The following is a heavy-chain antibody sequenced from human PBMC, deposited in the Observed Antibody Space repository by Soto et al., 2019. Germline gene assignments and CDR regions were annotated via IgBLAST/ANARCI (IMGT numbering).Heavy chain of an antibody. CDR3: ARGPRFYGLDY. Sequence: QVQLQQWGAGLLKPSETLSLTCAVYGGSFSGYYWSWIRQPPGKGLEWIGEINNSGSTNYNPSLKSRVTISVDTSKNQFSLKLSSVTAADTAVYYCARGPRFYGLDYWGQGTLVTVSS. CDR2: INNSGST. J-gene: IGHJ4*02. CDR1: GGSFSGYY. D-gene: IGHD3-16*01. V-gene: IGHV4-34*01.